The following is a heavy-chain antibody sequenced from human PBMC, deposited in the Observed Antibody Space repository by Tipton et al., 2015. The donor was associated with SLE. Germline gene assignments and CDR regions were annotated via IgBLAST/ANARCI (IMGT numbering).Heavy chain of an antibody. CDR1: GGSISSHY. Sequence: LRLSCTVPGGSISSHYWSWIRQPPGKGLEWIGYIYYSGSTNYNPSLKSRVTISVDTSKEQFSLKLSSVTAGDTAVYYCVRGGGDESQWRPFDCWGQGTLVTVSS. J-gene: IGHJ4*02. CDR2: IYYSGST. D-gene: IGHD3-16*01. CDR3: VRGGGDESQWRPFDC. V-gene: IGHV4-59*11.